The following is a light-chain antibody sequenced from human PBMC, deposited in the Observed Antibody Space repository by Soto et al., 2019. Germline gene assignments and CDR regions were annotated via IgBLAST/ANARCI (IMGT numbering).Light chain of an antibody. J-gene: IGKJ4*01. CDR1: QSVSSN. V-gene: IGKV3D-15*01. CDR3: QQYQSLT. Sequence: EIVMTQSPATLSVPPGERATLSCRASQSVSSNLGWYQEKPGQAPRLLIHGASSRVTGIPDRFSGSGSGTDFTLTITRLEPEDFAVYYCQQYQSLTFGGGTKVAIK. CDR2: GAS.